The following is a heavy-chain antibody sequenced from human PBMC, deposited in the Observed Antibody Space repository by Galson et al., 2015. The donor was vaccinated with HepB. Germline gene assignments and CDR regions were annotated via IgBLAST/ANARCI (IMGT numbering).Heavy chain of an antibody. CDR2: IYSSGST. CDR1: GLSVYSNY. J-gene: IGHJ4*02. Sequence: SLRLSCAASGLSVYSNYMSWVRQAPGKGLEWVSVIYSSGSTFSADSVKGRFTISRDSSKNTLYLQLNSLRAEDTAVYYCARALASGSFYDFESWGQGTLVTVSS. D-gene: IGHD1-26*01. V-gene: IGHV3-53*01. CDR3: ARALASGSFYDFES.